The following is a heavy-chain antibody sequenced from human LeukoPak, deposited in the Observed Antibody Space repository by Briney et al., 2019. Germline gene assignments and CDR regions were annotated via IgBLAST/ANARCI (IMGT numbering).Heavy chain of an antibody. V-gene: IGHV5-51*01. CDR3: ARLGKGLLRYSFDY. J-gene: IGHJ4*01. CDR1: GYNIINYW. Sequence: GESLKISCEASGYNIINYWIGGVRPMPGKGLEWMAIIFPGDSTATYNPSFQGQVSLSVDKSVSAAYLQWSSLQASDTAIYYCARLGKGLLRYSFDYWGHGTLVTVAS. CDR2: IFPGDSTA. D-gene: IGHD3-16*01.